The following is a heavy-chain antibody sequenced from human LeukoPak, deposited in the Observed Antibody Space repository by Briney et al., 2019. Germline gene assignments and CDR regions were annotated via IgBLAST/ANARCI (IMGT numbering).Heavy chain of an antibody. CDR2: ITSSGNTI. CDR1: GFTFSNYW. D-gene: IGHD1-26*01. CDR3: ARDFVSGSSDSFDI. V-gene: IGHV3-48*04. J-gene: IGHJ3*02. Sequence: GGSLRLSCATSGFTFSNYWMSWVRQAPGKGLEWVSYITSSGNTIYYADSVKGRFTISRDNAKNSLYLQMHSLRAEDTAVYYCARDFVSGSSDSFDIWGQGTMVTVSS.